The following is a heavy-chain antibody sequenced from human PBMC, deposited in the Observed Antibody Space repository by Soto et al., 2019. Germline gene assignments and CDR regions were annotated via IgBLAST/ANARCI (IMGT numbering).Heavy chain of an antibody. D-gene: IGHD2-15*01. Sequence: QVQLVQSGAEVKKPGASVKVSCKASGYSFTRHDINWVRQAPGQGLAWMGWINPSSGNTGYAQRFLGRLTMTNDTSTSTAYMELSGLKSEDTAIYYCAREGILFSVVIVFYGMDVWGQGTTVTVPS. CDR2: INPSSGNT. V-gene: IGHV1-8*01. J-gene: IGHJ6*02. CDR1: GYSFTRHD. CDR3: AREGILFSVVIVFYGMDV.